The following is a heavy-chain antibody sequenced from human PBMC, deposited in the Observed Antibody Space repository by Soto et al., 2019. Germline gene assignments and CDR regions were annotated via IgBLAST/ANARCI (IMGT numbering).Heavy chain of an antibody. CDR3: GKGGRTTGTDFDY. V-gene: IGHV3-64D*06. J-gene: IGHJ4*02. D-gene: IGHD4-4*01. CDR2: ITYNGGST. Sequence: GGSLRLSCSDSGISFSSNAMHWVRQAPWKGLEYVSAITYNGGSTYYADSVKGRFTISRDNSKNTLYLQMTTLRPEDTAVYYCGKGGRTTGTDFDYWGQGTLVTVSS. CDR1: GISFSSNA.